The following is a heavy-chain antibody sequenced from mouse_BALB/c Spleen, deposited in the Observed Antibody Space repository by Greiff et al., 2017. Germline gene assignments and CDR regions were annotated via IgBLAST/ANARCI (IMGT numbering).Heavy chain of an antibody. CDR3: ARGGYGNYYAMDY. D-gene: IGHD2-1*01. CDR1: GFSLTSYG. Sequence: VMLVESGPGLVAPSQSLSITCTVSGFSLTSYGVHWVRQPPGKGLEWLGVIWAGGSTNYNSALMSRLSISKDNSKSQVFLKMNSLQTDDTAMYYCARGGYGNYYAMDYWGQGTSVTVSS. CDR2: IWAGGST. V-gene: IGHV2-9*02. J-gene: IGHJ4*01.